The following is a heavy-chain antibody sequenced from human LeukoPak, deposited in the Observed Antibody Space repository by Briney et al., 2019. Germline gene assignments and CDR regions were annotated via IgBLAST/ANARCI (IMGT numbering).Heavy chain of an antibody. D-gene: IGHD3-3*02. CDR2: IYHSGST. CDR1: GGSISSGGYY. V-gene: IGHV4-30-2*01. CDR3: AHSWGSDYYYMDV. Sequence: SETLSLTCTVSGGSISSGGYYWSWIRQPPGKGLEWIGYIYHSGSTYYNPSLKSRVTISVDRSKNQFSLKLSSVTAADTAVYYCAHSWGSDYYYMDVWGKGTTVTVSS. J-gene: IGHJ6*03.